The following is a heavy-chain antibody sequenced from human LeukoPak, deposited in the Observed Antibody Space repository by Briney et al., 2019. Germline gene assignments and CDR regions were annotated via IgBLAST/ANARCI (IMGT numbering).Heavy chain of an antibody. V-gene: IGHV4-39*01. J-gene: IGHJ4*02. Sequence: PSETLSLTCTVSGGSTSSGIYYWGWIRQPPGKGLEWIGSIYYSGNTYYNPSLKSRVTISVDTSKNQLSLKLNSVTAADTAVYYCARHVRQQLPPKAFDYWGQGTLVTASS. CDR1: GGSTSSGIYY. D-gene: IGHD6-13*01. CDR3: ARHVRQQLPPKAFDY. CDR2: IYYSGNT.